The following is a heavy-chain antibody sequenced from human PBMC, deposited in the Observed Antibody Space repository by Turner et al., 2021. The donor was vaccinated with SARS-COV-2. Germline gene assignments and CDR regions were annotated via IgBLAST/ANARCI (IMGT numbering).Heavy chain of an antibody. V-gene: IGHV4-30-4*01. D-gene: IGHD7-27*01. Sequence: QVQLQESCPGLVKPSQTLSLTCTVSGGSISSGDYYWSWIRQPPGKGLEWIGYIYYSGSTYYNPSLKSRVTISVDTSKNQFSLKLSSVTAADTAVYYCAREVFRMGTWFDPWGQGTLVTFSS. J-gene: IGHJ5*02. CDR1: GGSISSGDYY. CDR2: IYYSGST. CDR3: AREVFRMGTWFDP.